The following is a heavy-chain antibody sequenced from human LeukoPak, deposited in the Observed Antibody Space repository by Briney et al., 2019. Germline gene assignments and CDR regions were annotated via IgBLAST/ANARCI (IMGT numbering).Heavy chain of an antibody. CDR3: SKHAKTDYVDY. V-gene: IGHV3-21*04. CDR1: GFSFSDYY. J-gene: IGHJ4*02. Sequence: GGSLRLSCAASGFSFSDYYMNWVRQPPGKGLEWVSSISRTTRYIYYAHSVKGRFTLSRHNYKNTLYLQINSLRAEGTALYYSSKHAKTDYVDYWGQGTVVTVSS. D-gene: IGHD4/OR15-4a*01. CDR2: ISRTTRYI.